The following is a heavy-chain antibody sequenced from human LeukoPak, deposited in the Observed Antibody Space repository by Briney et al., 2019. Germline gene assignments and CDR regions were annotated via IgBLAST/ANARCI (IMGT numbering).Heavy chain of an antibody. CDR1: GFTFSSYA. Sequence: PGRSLRLSCAASGFTFSSYAMHWVRQAPGKGLEWVAVISYDGSNKYYADSVKGRFTISRDNSKNTLYLQMNSLRAEDTAVYYCARSGSYGLQLDYWGQGTLVTVSS. CDR3: ARSGSYGLQLDY. CDR2: ISYDGSNK. V-gene: IGHV3-30-3*01. J-gene: IGHJ4*02. D-gene: IGHD1-26*01.